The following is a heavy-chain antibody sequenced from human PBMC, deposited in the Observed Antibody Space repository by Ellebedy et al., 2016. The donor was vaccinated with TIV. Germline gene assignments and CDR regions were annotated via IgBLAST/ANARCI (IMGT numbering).Heavy chain of an antibody. CDR1: GFTFRSYA. Sequence: GESLKISCAASGFTFRSYAMSWVRQAPGKGLEWVSAISGSGGSTYYADSVNGRFTISRDNSKNTLYLQMNSLSAEDTAVYYCAKRGFRYYYGMDVWGQGTTVTVSS. J-gene: IGHJ6*02. V-gene: IGHV3-23*01. CDR2: ISGSGGST. CDR3: AKRGFRYYYGMDV. D-gene: IGHD3-10*01.